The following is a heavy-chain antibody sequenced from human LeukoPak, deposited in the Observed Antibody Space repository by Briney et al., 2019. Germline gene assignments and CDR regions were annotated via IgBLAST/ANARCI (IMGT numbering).Heavy chain of an antibody. V-gene: IGHV1-69*13. CDR1: GGTFSSYA. J-gene: IGHJ4*02. Sequence: SVKVSCKASGGTFSSYAIRWVRQAPGQGLEWMGGIIPIFGTANYAQKFQGRVTITADESTSTAYMELSSLRSEDTAVYYCAREVTMVRGVAYFDYWGQGTLVTVSS. CDR3: AREVTMVRGVAYFDY. D-gene: IGHD3-10*01. CDR2: IIPIFGTA.